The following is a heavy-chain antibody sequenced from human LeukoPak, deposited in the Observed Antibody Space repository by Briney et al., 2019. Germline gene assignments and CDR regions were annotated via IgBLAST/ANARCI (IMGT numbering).Heavy chain of an antibody. CDR1: GYTFTGYY. V-gene: IGHV1-2*06. CDR3: ARSGHQNFDY. J-gene: IGHJ4*02. CDR2: INPNSGGT. Sequence: GASVKVSCKASGYTFTGYYMHWVRQAPGQGLEWMGRINPNSGGTNYAQKFQGRVTMTRDTSTSTVYMGLSSLRSEDTAVYYCARSGHQNFDYWGQGTLVTVSS. D-gene: IGHD1-14*01.